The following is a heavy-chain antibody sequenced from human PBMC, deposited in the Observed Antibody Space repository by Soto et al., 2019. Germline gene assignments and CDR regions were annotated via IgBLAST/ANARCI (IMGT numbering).Heavy chain of an antibody. V-gene: IGHV4-34*01. CDR1: GGSFSGYY. Sequence: QVQLQQWGAGLLKPSETLSLTCAVYGGSFSGYYWSWIRQPPGKGLEWIGEINHSGSTNYNPSLKSRVTISVDTSKNQFSLKLSSATAADTAVYYCGYGDYVTFDYWGQGTLVTVSS. J-gene: IGHJ4*02. D-gene: IGHD4-17*01. CDR2: INHSGST. CDR3: GYGDYVTFDY.